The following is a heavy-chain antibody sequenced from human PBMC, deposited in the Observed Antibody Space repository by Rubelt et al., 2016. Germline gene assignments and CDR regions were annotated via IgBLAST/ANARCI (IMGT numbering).Heavy chain of an antibody. V-gene: IGHV4-59*01. CDR1: GGSISSYY. CDR3: ARSTAHSDFDY. J-gene: IGHJ4*02. CDR2: IYFTGTT. D-gene: IGHD2-8*02. Sequence: QVQLQESGPGLVKPSETLSLSCTVSGGSISSYYWSWVRQPPGKGLEWIGYIYFTGTTNYNTSLKRRVAMSVDTSENQFTLKLSSVTAADTAVYYCARSTAHSDFDYWGQGTLVTVSS.